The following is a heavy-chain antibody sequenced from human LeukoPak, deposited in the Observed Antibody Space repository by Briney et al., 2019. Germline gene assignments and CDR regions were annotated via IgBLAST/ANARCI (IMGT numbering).Heavy chain of an antibody. V-gene: IGHV1-18*01. CDR1: GGTFSSYA. CDR2: ISAYNGNT. J-gene: IGHJ4*02. D-gene: IGHD1-26*01. CDR3: ARSKALGGATAADY. Sequence: GASVKVSCKASGGTFSSYAISWVRQAPGQGLEWMGWISAYNGNTNYAQKLQGRVTMTTDTSTSTAYMELRSLRSDDTAVYYCARSKALGGATAADYWGQGTLVTVSS.